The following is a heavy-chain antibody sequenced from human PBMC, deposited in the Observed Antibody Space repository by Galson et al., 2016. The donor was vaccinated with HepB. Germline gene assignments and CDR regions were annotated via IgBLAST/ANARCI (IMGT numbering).Heavy chain of an antibody. D-gene: IGHD2-15*01. CDR1: GFTFSSYS. V-gene: IGHV3-48*02. CDR3: ARSLGYCSGGSCLP. CDR2: ISSSSSTI. Sequence: SLRLSCAASGFTFSSYSMNWVRQAPGKGLEWVSYISSSSSTIYYADSVKGRFTISRDNAKNSLYLQMNSLRDEDTAVYYCARSLGYCSGGSCLPWGQGTLVTVSS. J-gene: IGHJ5*02.